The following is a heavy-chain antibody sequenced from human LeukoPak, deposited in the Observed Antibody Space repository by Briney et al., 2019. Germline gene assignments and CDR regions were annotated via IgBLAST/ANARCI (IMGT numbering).Heavy chain of an antibody. V-gene: IGHV3-20*04. Sequence: GGSLRLSCAASGFTFDDYGMSWVRQVPGKGLEWVSGINWNGGSTGYADSVKGRFTISRDNAKNSLYPQMNSLRAEATALYYCAKKGYNYYRRGYFYWVDYLGQGTLVTVSS. CDR3: AKKGYNYYRRGYFYWVDY. CDR1: GFTFDDYG. J-gene: IGHJ4*02. D-gene: IGHD3-22*01. CDR2: INWNGGST.